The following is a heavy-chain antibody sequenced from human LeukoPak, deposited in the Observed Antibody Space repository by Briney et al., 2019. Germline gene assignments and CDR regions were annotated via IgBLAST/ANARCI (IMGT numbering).Heavy chain of an antibody. D-gene: IGHD5-18*01. Sequence: SETLSLTRAVYGGSFSGYYWSWIRQPPGKGLEWIGEINHSGSTNYNPSLKSRVTISVDTSKNQFSLKLSSVTAADTAVYYCARALRVDTAMVPFDYWGQGTLVTVSS. CDR1: GGSFSGYY. V-gene: IGHV4-34*01. J-gene: IGHJ4*02. CDR2: INHSGST. CDR3: ARALRVDTAMVPFDY.